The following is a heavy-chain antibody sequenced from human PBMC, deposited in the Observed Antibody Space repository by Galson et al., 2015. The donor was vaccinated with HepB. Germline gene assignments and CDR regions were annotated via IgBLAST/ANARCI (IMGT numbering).Heavy chain of an antibody. CDR3: TKDAGDSSSLFDY. V-gene: IGHV3-23*01. J-gene: IGHJ4*02. D-gene: IGHD6-6*01. CDR2: INDNGGRT. CDR1: GSSFSSNG. Sequence: SLRLSCAASGSSFSSNGMSWVRQPPGKGLEWVSSINDNGGRTHYRDSVKGRFTVSRDNSRNTLFLQLTSLRAEDTAVYYCTKDAGDSSSLFDYWGPGTLSPSPQ.